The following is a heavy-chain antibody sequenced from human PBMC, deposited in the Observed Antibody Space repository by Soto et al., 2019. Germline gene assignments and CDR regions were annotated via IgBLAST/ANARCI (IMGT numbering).Heavy chain of an antibody. V-gene: IGHV1-8*01. CDR2: MNPNSGNT. Sequence: ASVKVSCKASGYTFTSYDINWLRQATGQGLEWMGWMNPNSGNTGYAQKFQGRVTMTRNTSISTAYMELSSLRSEDTAVYYCARDYGGANYYYYGMDVWGQGTTVTVSS. CDR1: GYTFTSYD. D-gene: IGHD3-10*01. J-gene: IGHJ6*02. CDR3: ARDYGGANYYYYGMDV.